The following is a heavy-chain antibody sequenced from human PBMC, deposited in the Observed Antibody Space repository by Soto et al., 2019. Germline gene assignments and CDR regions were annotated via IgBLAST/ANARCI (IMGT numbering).Heavy chain of an antibody. CDR2: LYYSGLT. CDR1: GGSISSGGYY. Sequence: QVQLQESGPGLVKPSQTLSLTCTVSGGSISSGGYYWSWIRQHPGKGLEWIGYLYYSGLTYYNPSLKSRVTISVDTSKNQFSLKLSSVTAADTAVYYCARSSTSANYFDYWGQATLVTVSS. V-gene: IGHV4-31*03. J-gene: IGHJ4*02. CDR3: ARSSTSANYFDY. D-gene: IGHD2-2*01.